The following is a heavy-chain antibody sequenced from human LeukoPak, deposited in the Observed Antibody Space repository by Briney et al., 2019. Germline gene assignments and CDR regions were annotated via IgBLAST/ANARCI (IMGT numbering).Heavy chain of an antibody. D-gene: IGHD4-23*01. Sequence: PSETLSLTCTVSGGSIIDYYLNWIRQPPGKRLEWMGYIYFTGTTYYNPSVESRVTMSVDTSKNQFSLSLRTVTAADAAIYYCARHPRYGVNASAFDSWGQGTLVTVSS. CDR1: GGSIIDYY. J-gene: IGHJ4*02. CDR3: ARHPRYGVNASAFDS. V-gene: IGHV4-59*08. CDR2: IYFTGTT.